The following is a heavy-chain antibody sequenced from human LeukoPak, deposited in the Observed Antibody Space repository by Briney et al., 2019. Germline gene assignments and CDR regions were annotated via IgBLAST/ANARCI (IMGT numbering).Heavy chain of an antibody. CDR1: GGTFSSYA. CDR3: AGHDFWSGSWFDP. Sequence: SVKVSCKPSGGTFSSYAISWARQAPGQGLEWMGGIIPIFGTANYAQKFQGRVTITADESTSTAYIELSSLRSEDTAVDYCAGHDFWSGSWFDPWGQGTLVTVSS. V-gene: IGHV1-69*13. D-gene: IGHD3-3*01. J-gene: IGHJ5*02. CDR2: IIPIFGTA.